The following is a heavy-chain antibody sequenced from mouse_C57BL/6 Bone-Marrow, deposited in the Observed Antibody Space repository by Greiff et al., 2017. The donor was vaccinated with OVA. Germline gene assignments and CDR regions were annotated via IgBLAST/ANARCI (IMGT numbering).Heavy chain of an antibody. D-gene: IGHD1-1*01. CDR2: IDPSDSYT. CDR1: GYTFTSYW. J-gene: IGHJ2*01. V-gene: IGHV1-50*01. CDR3: AREEGIYYYL. Sequence: QVHVKQSGAELVKPGASVKLSCKASGYTFTSYWMQWVKQRPGQGLEWIGEIDPSDSYTNYNQKFKGKATLTVDTSSSTAYMQLSSLTSEDSAVYYCAREEGIYYYLWGQGTTLTVSS.